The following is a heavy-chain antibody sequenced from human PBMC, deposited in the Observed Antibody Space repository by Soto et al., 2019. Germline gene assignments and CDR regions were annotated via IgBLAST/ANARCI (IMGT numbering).Heavy chain of an antibody. CDR2: ISSSSSYI. Sequence: EVQLVESGGGLVKPGGSLRLSCAASGFTFSSYSMNWVRQAPGKGLEWVSSISSSSSYIYYADSVKGRFTISRDNAKNSLYLQMNSLRAEDTAVYYCASATAGTTRVSYWGQGNLVTVSS. V-gene: IGHV3-21*01. CDR1: GFTFSSYS. D-gene: IGHD1-7*01. J-gene: IGHJ4*02. CDR3: ASATAGTTRVSY.